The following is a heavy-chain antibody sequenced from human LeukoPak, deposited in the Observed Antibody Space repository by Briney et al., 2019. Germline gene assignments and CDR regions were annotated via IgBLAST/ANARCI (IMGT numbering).Heavy chain of an antibody. CDR3: ARAVVTATAFDY. D-gene: IGHD2-21*02. V-gene: IGHV4-59*01. CDR2: IYYSGST. J-gene: IGHJ4*02. Sequence: PSETLSLTCTVSGGSISSYYWSWIRQPPGKGLEWIGYIYYSGSTNYNPSLKSRVTISVDTSKNQFSLKLISVTAADTAVYYCARAVVTATAFDYWGQGTLVTVSS. CDR1: GGSISSYY.